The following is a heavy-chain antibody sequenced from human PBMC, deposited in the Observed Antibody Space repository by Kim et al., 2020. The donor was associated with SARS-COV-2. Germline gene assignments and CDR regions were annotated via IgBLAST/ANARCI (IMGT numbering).Heavy chain of an antibody. Sequence: EDPVKGRFTISRDNSKNTLYLTMNSLRAEDTAVYYCARGQLYSSSWYFDYWGQGTLVTVSS. V-gene: IGHV3-53*01. CDR3: ARGQLYSSSWYFDY. J-gene: IGHJ4*02. D-gene: IGHD6-13*01.